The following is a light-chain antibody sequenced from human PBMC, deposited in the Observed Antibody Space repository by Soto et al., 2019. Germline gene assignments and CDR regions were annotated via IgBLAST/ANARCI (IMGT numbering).Light chain of an antibody. CDR3: QLWYSSIDHPR. Sequence: SYELTQTPSVSVSPGQTATITCEGDNIGSKSVHWYQQKPGQAPVLVLYDDIDRPSGIPERLSGSNSGNTATLTISRVEAGDEADYYCQLWYSSIDHPRFGGWTKLTGL. CDR1: NIGSKS. J-gene: IGLJ2*01. V-gene: IGLV3-21*02. CDR2: DDI.